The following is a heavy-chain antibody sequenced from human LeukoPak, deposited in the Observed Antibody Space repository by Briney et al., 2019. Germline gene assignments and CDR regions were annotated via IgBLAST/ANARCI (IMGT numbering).Heavy chain of an antibody. CDR2: ISSSGRTI. J-gene: IGHJ6*04. Sequence: HPGGSLRLPCAASGFTFSSYERNWPPHAQGKGLEGVSYISSSGRTIYYADSVKGRFTISRDNAKNSLYLQMNSLRAEDTAVYYCAKLGITMFGGVWGKGTTITISS. D-gene: IGHD3-10*02. V-gene: IGHV3-48*03. CDR3: AKLGITMFGGV. CDR1: GFTFSSYE.